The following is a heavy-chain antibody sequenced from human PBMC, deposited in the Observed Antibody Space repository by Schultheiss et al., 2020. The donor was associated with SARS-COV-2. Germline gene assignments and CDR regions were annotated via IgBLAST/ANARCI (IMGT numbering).Heavy chain of an antibody. CDR2: IYQSGST. V-gene: IGHV4-38-2*01. CDR3: AMGYGSGGWAFDI. CDR1: GFSISIGYY. D-gene: IGHD3-10*01. J-gene: IGHJ3*02. Sequence: SETLSLTCAVSGFSISIGYYWDWIRQPPGKGLEWIGSIYQSGSTFYNPSLKSRVAISVDTSENQFSLKLSSVTAADTAVYYCAMGYGSGGWAFDIWGQGTMVTVSS.